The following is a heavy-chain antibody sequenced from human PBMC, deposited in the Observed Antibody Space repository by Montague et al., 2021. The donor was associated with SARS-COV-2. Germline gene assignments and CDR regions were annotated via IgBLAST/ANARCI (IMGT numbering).Heavy chain of an antibody. J-gene: IGHJ4*02. Sequence: SLRLSCEASGFTFSSYEMNWVRQAPGKGLEWVSYITSSGSTIYYADSXKGRFTISRDNAKNSLFLQMNSLRAEDTAVYYCARDLRDYDILTGYLWGQGTLVTVSS. D-gene: IGHD3-9*01. CDR1: GFTFSSYE. CDR2: ITSSGSTI. CDR3: ARDLRDYDILTGYL. V-gene: IGHV3-48*03.